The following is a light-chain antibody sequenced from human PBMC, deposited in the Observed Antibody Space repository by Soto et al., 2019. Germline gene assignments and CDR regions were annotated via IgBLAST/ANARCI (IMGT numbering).Light chain of an antibody. CDR3: QQDDNLPIT. Sequence: DIQMTQSPSSLSASVGDRVTITCQASQDISTYLNWYQQKPGKAPKLLIYDASNLEPGVPSRLSVSGPVTEFTFTISSLQPEDIATYYCQQDDNLPITFGKGTRLEIK. V-gene: IGKV1-33*01. CDR2: DAS. CDR1: QDISTY. J-gene: IGKJ5*01.